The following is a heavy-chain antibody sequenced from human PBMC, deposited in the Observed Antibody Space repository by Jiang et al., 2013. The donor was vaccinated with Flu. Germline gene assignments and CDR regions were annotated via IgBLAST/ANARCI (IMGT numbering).Heavy chain of an antibody. Sequence: GAEVKKPGESLKISCKGSGYSFTSYWIGWVRQMPGKGLEWMGIIYPGDSDTRYSPSFQGQVTISADKSISTAYLQWSSLKASDTAMYYCARLGDGYNYGNYYYYGMDVWGKGTTVTVSS. CDR3: ARLGDGYNYGNYYYYGMDV. CDR1: GYSFTSYW. CDR2: IYPGDSDT. V-gene: IGHV5-51*01. J-gene: IGHJ6*04. D-gene: IGHD5-24*01.